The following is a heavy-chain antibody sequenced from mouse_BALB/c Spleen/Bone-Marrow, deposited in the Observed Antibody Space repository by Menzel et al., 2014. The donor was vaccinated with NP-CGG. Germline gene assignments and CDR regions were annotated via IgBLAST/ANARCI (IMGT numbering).Heavy chain of an antibody. J-gene: IGHJ2*01. Sequence: QVQLKQSGPGLVAPSQSLSITCTVSGFSLTGYGVNWVRQPPGKGLEWLGMIWGDGSTDYNSVLKSRLNISKDNSKSQVFVKMNSLQTDDTARYYCARSFTTVVATPFDYWGQGTTLTVSS. CDR1: GFSLTGYG. CDR3: ARSFTTVVATPFDY. D-gene: IGHD1-1*01. CDR2: IWGDGST. V-gene: IGHV2-6-7*01.